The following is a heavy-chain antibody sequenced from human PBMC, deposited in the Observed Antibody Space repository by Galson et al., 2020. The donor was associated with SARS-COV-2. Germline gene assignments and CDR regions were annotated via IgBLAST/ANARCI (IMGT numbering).Heavy chain of an antibody. CDR1: GFTFRSYG. Sequence: GGSLRLSCAASGFTFRSYGMHWVRQAPGKGLEWVAVIWYDGSNKYYADSVKGRFTISRDNSKNTLYLQMNSLRAEDTAVYYCMGWLRAGYYYYYGRDVRGRDTTVTIAS. CDR2: IWYDGSNK. V-gene: IGHV3-33*01. CDR3: MGWLRAGYYYYYGRDV. D-gene: IGHD5-12*01. J-gene: IGHJ6*02.